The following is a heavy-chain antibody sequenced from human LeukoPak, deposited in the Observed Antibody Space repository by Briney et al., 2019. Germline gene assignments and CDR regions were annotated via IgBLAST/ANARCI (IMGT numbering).Heavy chain of an antibody. Sequence: GTSLRLSCAASGFIFSTYAFHWVRQAPGKGQEWMAFITYDGSDTYLADSAKGRFTLSRDNSKNALSLQMYILRTRDTALYYVASPGGYAFDIWSQGTMVTVSS. CDR3: ASPGGYAFDI. CDR2: ITYDGSDT. D-gene: IGHD3-10*01. V-gene: IGHV3-30*04. CDR1: GFIFSTYA. J-gene: IGHJ3*02.